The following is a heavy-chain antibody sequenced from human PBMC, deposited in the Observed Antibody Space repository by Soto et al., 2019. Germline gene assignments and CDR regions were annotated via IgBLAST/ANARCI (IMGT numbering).Heavy chain of an antibody. CDR1: GFTFSSYA. CDR3: AKSLNYYDSSGYPYYFDY. Sequence: QVQLVESGGGVVQPGRSLRLSCEASGFTFSSYAMHWVRQAPGKGLEWVAVISYDGSNKYYADSVKGRFTISRDNSKNTLYLQMNSLRAEDTAVYYCAKSLNYYDSSGYPYYFDYWGQGTLVTVSS. V-gene: IGHV3-30-3*02. CDR2: ISYDGSNK. J-gene: IGHJ4*02. D-gene: IGHD3-22*01.